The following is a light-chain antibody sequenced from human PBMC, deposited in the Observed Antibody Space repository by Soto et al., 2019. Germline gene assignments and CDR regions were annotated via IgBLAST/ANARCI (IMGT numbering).Light chain of an antibody. V-gene: IGKV3-20*01. Sequence: EIVLTQSPGTLSLSPGERATLSCRASQSFSSSYLAWYQQKPGQAPRLLIYGASSRATGIPDRFSGSGSGTDFTLTISRLEPEDFAVYYCQQYGTSHMYTFGQGNKVDI. CDR3: QQYGTSHMYT. CDR2: GAS. J-gene: IGKJ2*01. CDR1: QSFSSSY.